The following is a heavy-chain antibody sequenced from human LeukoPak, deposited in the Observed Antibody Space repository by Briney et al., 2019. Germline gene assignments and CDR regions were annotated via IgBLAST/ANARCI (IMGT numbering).Heavy chain of an antibody. J-gene: IGHJ3*02. CDR1: GYTFTGYY. CDR2: INPNSGGT. Sequence: ASVKVSCKASGYTFTGYYMHWVGQAPGQGLEWMGWINPNSGGTNYAQKFQGRVTMTRDTSISTAYMELSRLRSDDTAVYYCARGAYYYDTEDAFDIWGQGTMVTVSS. D-gene: IGHD3-22*01. V-gene: IGHV1-2*02. CDR3: ARGAYYYDTEDAFDI.